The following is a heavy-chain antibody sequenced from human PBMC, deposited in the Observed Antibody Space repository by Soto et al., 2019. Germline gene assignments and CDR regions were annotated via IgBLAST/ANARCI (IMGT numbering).Heavy chain of an antibody. V-gene: IGHV1-69*13. CDR3: ARGARYYYYYGMDV. CDR1: GGTFSSYA. J-gene: IGHJ6*02. Sequence: SVKVSCKASGGTFSSYAISWVRQAPGQGLEWMGGIITIFGTANYAQKFQGRVAITADESTSTAYMELSSLRSEDTAVYYCARGARYYYYYGMDVWGQGTTVTVSS. CDR2: IITIFGTA.